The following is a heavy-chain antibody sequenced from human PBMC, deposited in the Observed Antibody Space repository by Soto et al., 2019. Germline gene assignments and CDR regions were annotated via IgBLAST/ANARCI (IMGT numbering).Heavy chain of an antibody. CDR2: ISAYNGNT. V-gene: IGHV1-18*01. J-gene: IGHJ4*02. Sequence: ASVKVSCKASGYTFTSYGISWVRQAPGQGLEWMGRISAYNGNTNYAQKFQGRVTITRDTSASTAYMELSSLRSEDTAVYYCARGITLPTPLDYWGQGTLVTVS. CDR3: ARGITLPTPLDY. D-gene: IGHD1-20*01. CDR1: GYTFTSYG.